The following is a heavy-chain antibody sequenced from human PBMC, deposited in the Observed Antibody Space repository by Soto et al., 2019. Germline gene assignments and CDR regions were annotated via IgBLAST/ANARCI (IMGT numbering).Heavy chain of an antibody. CDR3: ARVSGSYYYGMDV. V-gene: IGHV4-4*02. J-gene: IGHJ6*02. D-gene: IGHD1-26*01. Sequence: PSAALSFTLYYFGSPIRTSYWGSWERQPPGWGLEWIGEIYHSGSTNYNPSLKSRVTISVDKSKNQFSLKLSSVTAADTAVYYCARVSGSYYYGMDVWGQGTTLTVSS. CDR1: GSPIRTSYW. CDR2: IYHSGST.